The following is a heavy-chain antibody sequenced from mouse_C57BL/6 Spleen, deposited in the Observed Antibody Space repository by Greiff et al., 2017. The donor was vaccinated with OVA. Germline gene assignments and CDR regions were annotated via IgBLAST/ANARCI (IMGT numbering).Heavy chain of an antibody. Sequence: QVQLQQSGPGLVQPSQSLSITCTVSGFSLTSYGVHWVRQSPGKGLEWLGVIWRGGSTDCNAAFMSRLSITKDNSKSQVFFKMNSLQADDTAIYYCAKPDDYDGGAWFAYWGQGTLVTVSA. V-gene: IGHV2-5*01. D-gene: IGHD2-4*01. CDR2: IWRGGST. J-gene: IGHJ3*01. CDR3: AKPDDYDGGAWFAY. CDR1: GFSLTSYG.